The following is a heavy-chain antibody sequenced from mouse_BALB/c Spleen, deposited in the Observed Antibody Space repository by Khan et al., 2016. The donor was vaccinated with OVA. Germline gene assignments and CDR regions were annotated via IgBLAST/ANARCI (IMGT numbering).Heavy chain of an antibody. V-gene: IGHV2-9*02. CDR3: ARFSDPYYAMDY. D-gene: IGHD6-2*01. Sequence: QVQLKESGPGLVAPSQSLSITCTVSGFSLTSYGVNWVRQPPGKGLEWLGVKWAGGSTNYNSALMSRLSISKDNSKSQVYLKMNSLQTDDTAMYCCARFSDPYYAMDYWGQGTSFTVSS. J-gene: IGHJ4*01. CDR2: KWAGGST. CDR1: GFSLTSYG.